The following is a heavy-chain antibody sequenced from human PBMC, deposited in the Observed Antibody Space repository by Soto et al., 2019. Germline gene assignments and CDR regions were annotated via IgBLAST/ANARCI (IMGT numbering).Heavy chain of an antibody. J-gene: IGHJ4*02. V-gene: IGHV1-3*01. Sequence: GASVKVSCKVSGYTLTELSMHWVRQAPGKGLEWMGWINAGNGNTKYSQKFQGRVTITRDTSASTAYMELSSLRSEDTAVYYCARDYGIAAAGTLFYWGQGTLVTVSS. CDR2: INAGNGNT. CDR3: ARDYGIAAAGTLFY. CDR1: GYTLTELS. D-gene: IGHD6-13*01.